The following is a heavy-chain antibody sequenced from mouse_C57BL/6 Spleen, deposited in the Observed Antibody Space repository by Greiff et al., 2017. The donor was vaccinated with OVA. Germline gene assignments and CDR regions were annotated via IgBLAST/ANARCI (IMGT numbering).Heavy chain of an antibody. J-gene: IGHJ1*03. CDR1: GFTFSSYG. Sequence: EVQLVESGGDLVKPGGSLKLSCAASGFTFSSYGMSWVRQTPDKRLEWVATISSGGSYTYYPDSVKGRFTISRDNAKNTLYLQMSRLKSEDTAMYCCARGYGSSYGYFDVWGTGTTVTVSS. CDR2: ISSGGSYT. CDR3: ARGYGSSYGYFDV. D-gene: IGHD1-1*01. V-gene: IGHV5-6*01.